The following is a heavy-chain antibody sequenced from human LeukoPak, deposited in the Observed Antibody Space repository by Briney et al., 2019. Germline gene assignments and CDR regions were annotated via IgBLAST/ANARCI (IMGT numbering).Heavy chain of an antibody. D-gene: IGHD5-18*01. Sequence: SETLSLTCTVSGGSISNYYWSWIRQPPGKGLEWIGYIFYSGSTNYNPSLKSRVTISIDTSKSQFSLKLSSVTAADTAVYYCAGFLHGWIQLSGFDYWGQGTLVTVSS. CDR2: IFYSGST. CDR3: AGFLHGWIQLSGFDY. V-gene: IGHV4-59*01. J-gene: IGHJ4*02. CDR1: GGSISNYY.